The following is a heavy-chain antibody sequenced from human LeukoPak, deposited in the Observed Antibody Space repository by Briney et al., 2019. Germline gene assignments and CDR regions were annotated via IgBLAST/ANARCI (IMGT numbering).Heavy chain of an antibody. CDR2: INHSGST. D-gene: IGHD3-10*01. J-gene: IGHJ3*02. CDR3: ARGPLAKRKTYGSGIGTKVPNAFDI. CDR1: GGSFSGYY. V-gene: IGHV4-34*01. Sequence: SETLSLTCAVYGGSFSGYYWSWIRQPPGKGLEWIGEINHSGSTTYNPSLKSRVTISVDTSKNQFSLKLSFVTAADTAVYYCARGPLAKRKTYGSGIGTKVPNAFDIWGQGTMVTVSS.